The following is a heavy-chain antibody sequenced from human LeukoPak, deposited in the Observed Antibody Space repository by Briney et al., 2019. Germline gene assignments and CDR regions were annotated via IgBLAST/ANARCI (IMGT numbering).Heavy chain of an antibody. D-gene: IGHD3-10*01. V-gene: IGHV4-4*07. CDR2: IYASGTI. Sequence: SETLSLTCTVSGGSIRSYYWSWIRQPAGKGLEWTGRIYASGTITYNPSLESRVSMSVDTSKNQFSLNLSSVTAADTALYYCARDSGTTGEVKFDPWGQGTLVTVSS. CDR1: GGSIRSYY. J-gene: IGHJ5*02. CDR3: ARDSGTTGEVKFDP.